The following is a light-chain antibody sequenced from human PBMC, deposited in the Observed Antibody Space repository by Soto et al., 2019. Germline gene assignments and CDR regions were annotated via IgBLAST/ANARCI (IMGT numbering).Light chain of an antibody. V-gene: IGLV2-11*01. Sequence: SVLTQPRSVSGSPGQSVTISCTGTGSDVGGYNYVSWYQQHPGRAPKLMIYDVIKRPSGVPDRFSGSKSGNTASLTISGLQAEAEADYYCCSYAGSYTYVVFGGGTKLTVL. J-gene: IGLJ2*01. CDR2: DVI. CDR1: GSDVGGYNY. CDR3: CSYAGSYTYVV.